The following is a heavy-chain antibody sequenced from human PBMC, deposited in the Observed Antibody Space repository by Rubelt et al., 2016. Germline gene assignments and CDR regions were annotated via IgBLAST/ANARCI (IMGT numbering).Heavy chain of an antibody. J-gene: IGHJ3*02. CDR2: IYSDGST. CDR1: GFTVSSNY. Sequence: VQLVESGGGLVQPGGSLRLSCAASGFTVSSNYMSWVRQAPGKGLDWVSVIYSDGSTYYADSVKGRFTSSRDNSKNTVYLQMNSLRVEDTAVYYCARANDITDAFNMWGQGTMVTVSS. D-gene: IGHD3-9*01. CDR3: ARANDITDAFNM. V-gene: IGHV3-66*01.